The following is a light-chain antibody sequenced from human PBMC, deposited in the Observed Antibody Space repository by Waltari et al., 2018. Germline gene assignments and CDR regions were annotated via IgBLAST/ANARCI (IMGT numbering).Light chain of an antibody. CDR2: GAS. CDR3: QQYGSSPLT. Sequence: EIVLTQSPGTLSLSPGERANLSCRATQSVSSSHLAWYQQKPGQAPRLLISGASSRATGIPDRFSASGSGTDFTLTISRLEPEDFAVYYCQQYGSSPLTFGGGTKVEIK. J-gene: IGKJ4*01. V-gene: IGKV3-20*01. CDR1: QSVSSSH.